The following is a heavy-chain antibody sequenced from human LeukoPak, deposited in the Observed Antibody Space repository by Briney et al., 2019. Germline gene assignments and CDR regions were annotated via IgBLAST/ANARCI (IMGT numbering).Heavy chain of an antibody. V-gene: IGHV1-46*01. CDR1: GYTFTSYY. Sequence: GASVKVSCKASGYTFTSYYMHWVRQAPGQGLEWMGIINPSGGSTSYAQKVQGRGTMTRDMSTSTVYMELSSLRSEDTAVYYCARESIAAADYWGQGTLVTVSS. J-gene: IGHJ4*02. CDR3: ARESIAAADY. D-gene: IGHD6-13*01. CDR2: INPSGGST.